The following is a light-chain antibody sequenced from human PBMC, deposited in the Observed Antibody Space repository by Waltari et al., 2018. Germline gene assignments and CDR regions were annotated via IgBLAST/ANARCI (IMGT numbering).Light chain of an antibody. J-gene: IGLJ3*02. CDR2: GHD. Sequence: SSELTQDPAVSVALGQTVRLTCQGDRLRRYYASWYQQRPGQAPFLVLYGHDNRPSGIPDRFSGSTSGNTASLTITRAQAEDAGVYYCLSRDSSSTRVFGGGTTLTV. V-gene: IGLV3-19*01. CDR3: LSRDSSSTRV. CDR1: RLRRYY.